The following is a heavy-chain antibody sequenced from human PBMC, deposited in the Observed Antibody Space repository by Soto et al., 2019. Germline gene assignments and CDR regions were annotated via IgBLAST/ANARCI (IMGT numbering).Heavy chain of an antibody. CDR2: FDPEDGET. CDR3: ATTPGYSSGWYGSKSDYYGMDV. CDR1: GYTLTELS. Sequence: GASVKVSCEVSGYTLTELSMHWVRQAPGKGLEWMGGFDPEDGETIYAQKFQGRVTMTEDTSTDTAYMELSSLRSEDTAVYYCATTPGYSSGWYGSKSDYYGMDVWGQGTTVTVSS. D-gene: IGHD6-19*01. J-gene: IGHJ6*02. V-gene: IGHV1-24*01.